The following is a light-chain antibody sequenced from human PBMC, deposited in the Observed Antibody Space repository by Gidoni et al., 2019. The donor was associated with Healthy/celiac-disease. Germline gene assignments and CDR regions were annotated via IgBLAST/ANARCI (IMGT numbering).Light chain of an antibody. CDR2: AAS. CDR3: QQLNSYPPT. V-gene: IGKV1-9*01. J-gene: IGKJ4*01. Sequence: IQLTQSPSSLSASVGDRVTITCRASQGISSYLAWYQQKPGKAPKRLIYAASTLQSGVPSRFSGSGSGTDFTLTSSSLQPEDLATYYCQQLNSYPPTFGGGTKVEIK. CDR1: QGISSY.